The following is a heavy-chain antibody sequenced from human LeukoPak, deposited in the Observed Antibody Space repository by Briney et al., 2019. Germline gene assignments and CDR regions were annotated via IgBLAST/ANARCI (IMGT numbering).Heavy chain of an antibody. V-gene: IGHV3-64D*06. CDR2: ISSNGDNT. J-gene: IGHJ6*02. CDR3: VKDPDGVYYYFGMDV. Sequence: GALRLSCSASGFTFSSYAMHWVRQAPGKGLEYVSGISSNGDNTYYADSVKGRFTIARENSKNTVYLQMSSLRVEDTAVYYCVKDPDGVYYYFGMDVWGQGTTVTVSS. D-gene: IGHD2-8*01. CDR1: GFTFSSYA.